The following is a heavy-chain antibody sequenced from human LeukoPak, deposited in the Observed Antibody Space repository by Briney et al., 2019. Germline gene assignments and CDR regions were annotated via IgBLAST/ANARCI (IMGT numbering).Heavy chain of an antibody. CDR1: GGTFSSHA. D-gene: IGHD3-3*02. CDR2: IIPILGIA. V-gene: IGHV1-69*04. J-gene: IGHJ6*02. CDR3: ARGTLATVRHYGMDV. Sequence: ASVKVSCKASGGTFSSHAISWVRQAPGQGLEWMGRIIPILGIANYAQKFQGRVTITADKSTSTAYMELSSLRSEDTAVYYCARGTLATVRHYGMDVWGQGTTVTVSS.